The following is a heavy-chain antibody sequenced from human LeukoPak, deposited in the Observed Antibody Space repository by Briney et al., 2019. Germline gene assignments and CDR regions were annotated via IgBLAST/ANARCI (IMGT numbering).Heavy chain of an antibody. CDR3: AQTGRNNYFDS. Sequence: GGSLRLSCAASGFTFSDSYMSWIRQAPGEGLDWLACISSSGHTIYYAESVRGRFTISRDDAKNSLYLQLNSLRPEDTAVYYCAQTGRNNYFDSWGQGTLVTVSS. J-gene: IGHJ5*01. CDR1: GFTFSDSY. V-gene: IGHV3-11*01. CDR2: ISSSGHTI.